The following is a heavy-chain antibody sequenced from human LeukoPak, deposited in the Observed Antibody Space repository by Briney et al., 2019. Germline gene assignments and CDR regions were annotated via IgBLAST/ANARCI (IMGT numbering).Heavy chain of an antibody. V-gene: IGHV3-23*01. CDR2: IINSGGST. J-gene: IGHJ4*02. CDR3: AKGMDTAMVKYDY. CDR1: GFTVSNYA. D-gene: IGHD5-18*01. Sequence: GGSLRLSCAASGFTVSNYAMSWVRQAPGKGLEWVSFIINSGGSTYYADSVKGRFTISRDNSKNTLYQQMNSLRAEDTAVYYCAKGMDTAMVKYDYWGQGTLVTVSS.